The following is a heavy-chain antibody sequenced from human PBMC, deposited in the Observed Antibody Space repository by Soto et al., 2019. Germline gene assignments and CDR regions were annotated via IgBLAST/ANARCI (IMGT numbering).Heavy chain of an antibody. V-gene: IGHV1-8*02. Sequence: ASVKVSCKASGYTFTSYTIHWVRQAPGQRLEWMGWMNPNSGNTGYAQKFQGRVTMTRNTSISTAYMELSSLRSEDTAVYYCARERSSSTRFDPWGQGTLVTVS. CDR2: MNPNSGNT. J-gene: IGHJ5*02. CDR1: GYTFTSYT. CDR3: ARERSSSTRFDP. D-gene: IGHD5-12*01.